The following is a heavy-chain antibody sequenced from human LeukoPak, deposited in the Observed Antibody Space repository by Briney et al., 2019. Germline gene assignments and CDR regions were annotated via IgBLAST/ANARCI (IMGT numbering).Heavy chain of an antibody. J-gene: IGHJ4*02. CDR3: VREVGSTRVEFAF. CDR1: GYDFSRFG. D-gene: IGHD1-26*01. V-gene: IGHV1-18*01. CDR2: ISVSTGNT. Sequence: ASVKVSCKASGYDFSRFGISWVRQAPGQGLEFMGWISVSTGNTNYAQKLQGRVTMTTDTSTDTAYMELRSLSSDDTALYCCVREVGSTRVEFAFWGQGTPVTVSS.